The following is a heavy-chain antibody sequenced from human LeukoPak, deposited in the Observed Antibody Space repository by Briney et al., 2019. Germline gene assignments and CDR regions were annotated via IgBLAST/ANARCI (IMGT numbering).Heavy chain of an antibody. CDR3: ARGLVEMATIYFDY. D-gene: IGHD5-24*01. V-gene: IGHV3-53*01. CDR2: IYSGGST. J-gene: IGHJ4*02. Sequence: GGSLRLSCAASGFTFSSYAMSWVRQAPGKGLEWVSLIYSGGSTYYADSVKGRFTISRDNSKNTLYLQMNSLRAEDTAVYYCARGLVEMATIYFDYWGQGTLVTVSS. CDR1: GFTFSSYA.